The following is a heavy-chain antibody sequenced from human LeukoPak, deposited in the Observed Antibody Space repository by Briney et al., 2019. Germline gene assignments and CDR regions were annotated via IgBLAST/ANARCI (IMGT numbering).Heavy chain of an antibody. D-gene: IGHD6-19*01. V-gene: IGHV1-2*02. CDR3: ARVYTAVAGDYFDY. Sequence: GASVKVSCKASGYTFTGYYMHWVRQAPGQGLEWMGWINPNSGGTNYAQKFQGRVTMTTDTSTSTAYMELRSLRSDDTAVYYCARVYTAVAGDYFDYWGQGTLVTLSS. CDR2: INPNSGGT. CDR1: GYTFTGYY. J-gene: IGHJ4*02.